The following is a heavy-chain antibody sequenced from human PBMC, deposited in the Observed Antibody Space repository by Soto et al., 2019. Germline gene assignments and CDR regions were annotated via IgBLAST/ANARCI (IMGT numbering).Heavy chain of an antibody. J-gene: IGHJ4*02. CDR2: INGYSGHT. V-gene: IGHV1-18*01. CDR1: GYMFTSYG. CDR3: ARGLGCAEYGDYCYFDF. Sequence: QVQLVQSGTEVKRPGASVKVSCKTSGYMFTSYGITWVRQAPGQGLEWMGWINGYSGHTDYTQKFQGRVTMTTDTSTSTAYMELRSLESYDTAVYYCARGLGCAEYGDYCYFDFWGQGTLLTVSS. D-gene: IGHD4-17*01.